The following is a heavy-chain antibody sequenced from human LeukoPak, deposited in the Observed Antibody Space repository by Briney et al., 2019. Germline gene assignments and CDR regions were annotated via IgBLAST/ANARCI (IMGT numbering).Heavy chain of an antibody. CDR2: ISSSSSYI. J-gene: IGHJ4*02. CDR1: GFTFRNYA. V-gene: IGHV3-21*01. Sequence: GGSLRLSCAASGFTFRNYAMSWVRQAPGKGLEWVSSISSSSSYIYYADSVKGRFTISRDNAKNSLYLQMNSLRAEDTAVYYCARDLRSYYVPQTDYWGQGTLVTVSS. D-gene: IGHD1-26*01. CDR3: ARDLRSYYVPQTDY.